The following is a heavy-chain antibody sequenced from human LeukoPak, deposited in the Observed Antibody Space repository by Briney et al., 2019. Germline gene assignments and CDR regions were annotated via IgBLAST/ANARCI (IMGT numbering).Heavy chain of an antibody. J-gene: IGHJ5*02. CDR1: GFTFSTYG. V-gene: IGHV3-48*01. CDR2: ISGSSTSI. D-gene: IGHD5-18*01. Sequence: GGSLRLSCATSGFTFSTYGMHWVRQAPGKGLEWVSYISGSSTSIYHADSVKGRFTISRDSAKNSLYLQMNSLRAEDTAVYYCARDVGYRSWFDPWGQGTLVTVSS. CDR3: ARDVGYRSWFDP.